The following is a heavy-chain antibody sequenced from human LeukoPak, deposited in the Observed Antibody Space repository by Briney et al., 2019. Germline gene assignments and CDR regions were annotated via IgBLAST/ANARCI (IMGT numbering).Heavy chain of an antibody. D-gene: IGHD6-13*01. CDR3: AKGSSWTGEDWFDP. CDR2: ISWDGGST. CDR1: GFTFDDYA. J-gene: IGHJ5*02. V-gene: IGHV3-43D*03. Sequence: LTGGSLRLSCAASGFTFDDYAMHWVRQAPGKGLEWVSLISWDGGSTYYADSVKGRFTISRDNSKNSLYLQMNSLRAEDTALYYCAKGSSWTGEDWFDPWGQGTLVTVSS.